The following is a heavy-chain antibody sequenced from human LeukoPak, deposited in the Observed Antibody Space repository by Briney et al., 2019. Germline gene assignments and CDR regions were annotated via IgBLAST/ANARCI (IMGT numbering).Heavy chain of an antibody. Sequence: PSETLSLTCTVSGRSISSYYWSWVRQPPGKGLEWIGYISYSGSTSNNPSLKSRVTISVDTSKNQFSLKMTSVTAGDTAVYYCARGPKYGDVWGQGTVVTVSS. CDR3: ARGPKYGDV. J-gene: IGHJ3*01. V-gene: IGHV4-59*01. CDR2: ISYSGST. CDR1: GRSISSYY. D-gene: IGHD2-8*01.